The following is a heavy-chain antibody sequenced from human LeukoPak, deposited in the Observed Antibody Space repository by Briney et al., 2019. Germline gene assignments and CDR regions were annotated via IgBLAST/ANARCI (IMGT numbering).Heavy chain of an antibody. Sequence: PGGSLRLSCAASGFTFSSYSMNWVRQAPGKGLEWVSYISSSSTKYYADSVKGRFTISRDNAKNSLYLQMNSLRAEDTAVYYCARDTSGSYGWGQGTLVTVSS. CDR2: ISSSSTK. CDR1: GFTFSSYS. CDR3: ARDTSGSYG. J-gene: IGHJ4*02. V-gene: IGHV3-48*01. D-gene: IGHD1-26*01.